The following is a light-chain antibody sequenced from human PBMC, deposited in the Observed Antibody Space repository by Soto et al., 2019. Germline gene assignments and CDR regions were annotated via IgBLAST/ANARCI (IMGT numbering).Light chain of an antibody. J-gene: IGKJ1*01. CDR1: QTISSW. Sequence: DIQMTQSPSTLSGSVGDRVTITCRASQTISSWLAWYQQKPGKAPKLLIYKASTLKSGVPSRFSGSRSGTEFTPTISSLQPDDFATYYCQHYNRYSEAFGQGTKVELK. V-gene: IGKV1-5*03. CDR2: KAS. CDR3: QHYNRYSEA.